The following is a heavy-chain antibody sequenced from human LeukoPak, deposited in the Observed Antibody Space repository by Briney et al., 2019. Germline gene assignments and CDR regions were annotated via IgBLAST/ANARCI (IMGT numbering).Heavy chain of an antibody. CDR1: GYTFTSYY. J-gene: IGHJ4*02. CDR2: INPSGGST. Sequence: ASVKVSCKASGYTFTSYYMHWVRQAPGQGREWMGIINPSGGSTSYAQKFQGRVTMTRDTSTSTVYMELSSLRSEDTAVYYCAREGYSSGWNMYYFDYWGQGTLVTVSS. CDR3: AREGYSSGWNMYYFDY. V-gene: IGHV1-46*03. D-gene: IGHD6-19*01.